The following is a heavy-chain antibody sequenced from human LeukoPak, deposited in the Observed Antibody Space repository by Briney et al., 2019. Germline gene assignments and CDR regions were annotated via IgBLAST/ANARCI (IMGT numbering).Heavy chain of an antibody. J-gene: IGHJ6*03. CDR2: IDFSGGTI. Sequence: GGSLRLSCEVSGFTLSNFEMNWVRQAPGKGLEWVSYIDFSGGTIFYADSVKGRFTISRDNAKNSLYLQMNSLRAEDTAVYYCARGSGVAYYYYSMDVWGKGTTVTISS. CDR3: ARGSGVAYYYYSMDV. CDR1: GFTLSNFE. V-gene: IGHV3-48*03. D-gene: IGHD3-3*01.